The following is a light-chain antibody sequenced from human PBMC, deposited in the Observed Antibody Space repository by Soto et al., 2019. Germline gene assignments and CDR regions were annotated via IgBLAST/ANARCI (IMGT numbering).Light chain of an antibody. Sequence: QSALTQPASVSGSPGQSITISCTGTISDFVVYNYVSWYQQHPGKAPTLMIYGVSNRPSGVSNRFSGSKSGNTASLTISGLQADDEADYYCSSHTISSALQVFGTGTKGTVL. CDR3: SSHTISSALQV. J-gene: IGLJ1*01. CDR1: ISDFVVYNY. V-gene: IGLV2-14*01. CDR2: GVS.